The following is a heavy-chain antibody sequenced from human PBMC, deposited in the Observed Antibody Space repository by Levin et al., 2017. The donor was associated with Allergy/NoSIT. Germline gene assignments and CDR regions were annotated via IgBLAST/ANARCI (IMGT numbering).Heavy chain of an antibody. CDR3: ARSPDGYYYYYGMDV. CDR2: IYYSGST. J-gene: IGHJ6*02. D-gene: IGHD1-14*01. Sequence: PSETLSLTCTVSGGSISSYYWSWIRQPPGKGLEWIGYIYYSGSTNYNPSLKSRVTISVDTSKNQFSLKLSSVTAADTAVYYCARSPDGYYYYYGMDVWGQGTTVTVSS. CDR1: GGSISSYY. V-gene: IGHV4-59*01.